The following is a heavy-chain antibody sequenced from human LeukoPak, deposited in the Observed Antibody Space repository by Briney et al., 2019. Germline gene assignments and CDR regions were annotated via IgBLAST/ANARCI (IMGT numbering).Heavy chain of an antibody. CDR1: GGTFSSYA. CDR3: ARGSGSFHHLDY. Sequence: SVKVSCKASGGTFSSYAISWVRQAPGQGLEWMGRIIPILGIANYAQKFQGRVTITADKSTSTAYMELSSLRSEDTAVYYRARGSGSFHHLDYWGQGTLVTVSS. J-gene: IGHJ4*02. CDR2: IIPILGIA. D-gene: IGHD1-26*01. V-gene: IGHV1-69*04.